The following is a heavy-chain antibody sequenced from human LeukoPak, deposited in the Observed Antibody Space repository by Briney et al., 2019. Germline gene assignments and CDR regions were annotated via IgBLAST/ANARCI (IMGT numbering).Heavy chain of an antibody. D-gene: IGHD4-11*01. V-gene: IGHV3-30*02. CDR2: IRYDESNK. J-gene: IGHJ5*02. CDR3: AKDGSIPPGHWFDP. CDR1: GFTFSSYA. Sequence: SGGSLRLSCAASGFTFSSYAMTWVRQAPGKGPEWVAFIRYDESNKYYAESVKGRFTISRDTSKNTLYLQMNSLRAEDTAVYYCAKDGSIPPGHWFDPWGQGTLVTVSS.